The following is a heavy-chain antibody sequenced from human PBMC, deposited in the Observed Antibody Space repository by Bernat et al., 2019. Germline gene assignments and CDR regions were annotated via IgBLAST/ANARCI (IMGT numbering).Heavy chain of an antibody. D-gene: IGHD5-24*01. CDR2: INHSGRT. J-gene: IGHJ4*02. V-gene: IGHV4-34*01. Sequence: QVQLQQWGAGLLNPSETLSLTCSVYGGSFSYYYWGWIRQSPGKGLEWIGEINHSGRTSYNPSLRSRATISVDTSKDQLSMKLSSVTAADTAMYYCARTAEMTKIYYFDCWGQGTLVTVSS. CDR3: ARTAEMTKIYYFDC. CDR1: GGSFSYYY.